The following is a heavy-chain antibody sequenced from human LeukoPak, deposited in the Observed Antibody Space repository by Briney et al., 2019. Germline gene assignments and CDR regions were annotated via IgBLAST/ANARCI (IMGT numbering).Heavy chain of an antibody. CDR2: IYYSGST. CDR3: ASMIRYYDSSGYYPSYYYYGMDV. V-gene: IGHV4-59*01. J-gene: IGHJ6*02. Sequence: SETLSLTCTVSGGSISSYYWSWIRQPPGKGLEWIGYIYYSGSTNYNPSLKSRVTISVDTSKNQFSLKLSSVTAADTAVYYCASMIRYYDSSGYYPSYYYYGMDVWGQGTTVTVSS. CDR1: GGSISSYY. D-gene: IGHD3-22*01.